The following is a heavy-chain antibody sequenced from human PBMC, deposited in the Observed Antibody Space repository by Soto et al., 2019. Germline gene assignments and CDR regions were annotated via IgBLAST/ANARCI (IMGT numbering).Heavy chain of an antibody. D-gene: IGHD4-17*01. J-gene: IGHJ3*02. V-gene: IGHV3-23*01. CDR3: AKVHGDWYHAFPI. CDR2: IFSTGGI. CDR1: GFSFSLYA. Sequence: GGSLRLSCAASGFSFSLYAMAWVRQAPGRGLEWVSTIFSTGGIHYADSVRGRFTISRDNSKNTLFLQMNSLRAEDTAVYHCAKVHGDWYHAFPIWGQGTMVTVSS.